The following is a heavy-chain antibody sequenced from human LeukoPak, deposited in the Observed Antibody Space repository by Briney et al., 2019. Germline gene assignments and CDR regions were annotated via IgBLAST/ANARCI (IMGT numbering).Heavy chain of an antibody. CDR2: IWYDGSNK. J-gene: IGHJ4*02. CDR3: AREGYCSGGSCYFDY. V-gene: IGHV3-33*01. D-gene: IGHD2-15*01. Sequence: GGSLRLSCAASGFTFSSYGMHWVRQAPGRGLEWVAVIWYDGSNKYYADYVKGRFTISRDNSKNTLYLQMNSLRAEDTAVYYCAREGYCSGGSCYFDYWGQGTLVTVSS. CDR1: GFTFSSYG.